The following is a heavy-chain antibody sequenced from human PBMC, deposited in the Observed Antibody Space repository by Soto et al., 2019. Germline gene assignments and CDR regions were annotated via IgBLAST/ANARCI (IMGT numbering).Heavy chain of an antibody. D-gene: IGHD2-21*01. CDR2: IIPSCGTA. J-gene: IGHJ4*02. CDR3: ALHRGGGDSYCSFDY. CDR1: GGTFSNYA. V-gene: IGHV1-69*01. Sequence: SVKDSCNASGGTFSNYAIHWVRQAPVQGLEWMGGIIPSCGTANYAQKFQGRVTITADESTSTAYMELSSLRSEDTAVYYCALHRGGGDSYCSFDYWGQGTLVTVSS.